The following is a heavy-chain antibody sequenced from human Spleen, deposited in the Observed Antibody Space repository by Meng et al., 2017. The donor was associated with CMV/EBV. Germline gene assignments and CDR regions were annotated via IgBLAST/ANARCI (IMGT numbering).Heavy chain of an antibody. V-gene: IGHV3-48*02. D-gene: IGHD1-26*01. CDR3: ARWASIDAFDI. Sequence: GESLKISCEASGFAFSNHWMHWVRQAPGKGLEWVSYISKSGSSIYNAGSVKGRFTISRDNAKNSLYLQMYSLRDEDTAVYYCARWASIDAFDIWGQGTMVTVSS. J-gene: IGHJ3*02. CDR2: ISKSGSSI. CDR1: GFAFSNHW.